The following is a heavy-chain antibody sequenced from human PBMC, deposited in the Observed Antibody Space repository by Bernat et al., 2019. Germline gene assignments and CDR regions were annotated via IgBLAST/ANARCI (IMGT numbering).Heavy chain of an antibody. J-gene: IGHJ5*02. D-gene: IGHD2-15*01. V-gene: IGHV3-7*03. Sequence: EVQLVESGGGLVQSGGSLRLSCAASGFTFSSYWMSWVRQAPGKGLEWVANIKQDGSEKYYVDSVKGRFTISRDNAKNSLYLQMNSLRAEDTAVYYCARLLGIVVVVDANWFDPWGKGTLVTVSS. CDR2: IKQDGSEK. CDR3: ARLLGIVVVVDANWFDP. CDR1: GFTFSSYW.